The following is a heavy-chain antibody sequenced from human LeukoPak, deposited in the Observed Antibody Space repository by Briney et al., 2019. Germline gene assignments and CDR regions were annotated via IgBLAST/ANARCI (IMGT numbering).Heavy chain of an antibody. V-gene: IGHV4-4*07. CDR3: ARVSDSRAVGPFDY. Sequence: SETLSLTCTVSGGFISNYYWSWIRQPAGKGLEWIGRIYTSGSTNYNSSLKSRVTMSVDTSKNQFSLKLTSVTAADTAIYYCARVSDSRAVGPFDYWGQGTLVTVSS. CDR1: GGFISNYY. J-gene: IGHJ4*02. D-gene: IGHD3-10*01. CDR2: IYTSGST.